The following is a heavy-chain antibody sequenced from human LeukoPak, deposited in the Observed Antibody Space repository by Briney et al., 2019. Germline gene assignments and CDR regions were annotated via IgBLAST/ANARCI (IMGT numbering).Heavy chain of an antibody. D-gene: IGHD2-21*01. CDR2: TFYTGDS. CDR3: ARHKFASPLDS. V-gene: IGHV4-59*08. CDR1: GVSSSSSY. J-gene: IGHJ4*02. Sequence: SETLSLTCTVSGVSSSSSYWSWIRQPPGKGLKWIGYTFYTGDSNHNPSFKSRVSISLGTSKDQISLKLSSVTAADTAVYYCARHKFASPLDSWGQGTLVTVSS.